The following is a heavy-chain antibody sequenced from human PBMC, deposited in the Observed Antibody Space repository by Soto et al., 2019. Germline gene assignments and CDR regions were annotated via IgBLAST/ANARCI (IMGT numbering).Heavy chain of an antibody. D-gene: IGHD3-10*01. CDR1: GGSFSGYY. CDR3: SVHRAPPGVALSNRFGP. Sequence: SETLSLTCAVYGGSFSGYYWSWIRQPPGKGLEWIGEINHSGSTNYNPSLKSRVTISVETSKNQFSLKLSSVTVADTAVYYCSVHRAPPGVALSNRFGPWGQGRLVT. V-gene: IGHV4-34*03. CDR2: INHSGST. J-gene: IGHJ5*02.